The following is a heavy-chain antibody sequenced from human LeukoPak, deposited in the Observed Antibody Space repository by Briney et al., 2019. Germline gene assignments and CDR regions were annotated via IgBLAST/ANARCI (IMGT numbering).Heavy chain of an antibody. D-gene: IGHD6-13*01. CDR1: GFTFDDYA. J-gene: IGHJ4*02. CDR3: AKDMTTSIAAATVDY. Sequence: PGRSLRLSCAASGFTFDDYAMHWVRQAPGKGLEWVSGISWNSGSIGYADSVKGRFTISRDNAKNSLYLQMNSLRAEDTALYYCAKDMTTSIAAATVDYWGQGTLVTVSS. V-gene: IGHV3-9*01. CDR2: ISWNSGSI.